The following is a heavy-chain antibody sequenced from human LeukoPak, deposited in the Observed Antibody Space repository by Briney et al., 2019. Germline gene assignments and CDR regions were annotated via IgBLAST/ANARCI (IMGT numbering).Heavy chain of an antibody. CDR1: GGSISSGSYY. CDR3: ARDSTGGGSGVDY. V-gene: IGHV4-30-4*08. J-gene: IGHJ4*02. CDR2: IYYSGST. D-gene: IGHD3-10*01. Sequence: SETLSLTCTVSGGSISSGSYYWRWIRQPAGKGLEWIGYIYYSGSTYYNPSLKSRVTISVDTSKNQFSLKLSSVTAADTAVYYCARDSTGGGSGVDYWGQGTLVTVSS.